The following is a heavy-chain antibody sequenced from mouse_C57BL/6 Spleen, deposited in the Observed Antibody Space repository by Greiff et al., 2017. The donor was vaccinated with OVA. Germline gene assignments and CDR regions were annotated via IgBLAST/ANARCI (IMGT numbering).Heavy chain of an antibody. CDR3: TIPFTTVVATDY. J-gene: IGHJ2*01. CDR2: IDPEDGDT. V-gene: IGHV14-1*01. CDR1: GFNIKDYY. D-gene: IGHD1-1*01. Sequence: EVQLQQSGAELVRPGASVKLSCTASGFNIKDYYMHWVKQRPEQGLEWIGRIDPEDGDTEYAPKFQGKATMTADTSSNTAYLQLSSLTSEDTAVYYCTIPFTTVVATDYWGQGTTLTVSS.